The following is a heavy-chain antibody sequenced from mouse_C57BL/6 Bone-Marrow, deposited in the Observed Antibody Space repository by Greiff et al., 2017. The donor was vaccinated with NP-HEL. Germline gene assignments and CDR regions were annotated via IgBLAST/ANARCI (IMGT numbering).Heavy chain of an antibody. Sequence: QQSCKASGYTFTSYWMHWVKQRPGRGLEWIGRIDPNSGGTKYNEKFKSKATLTVDKPSSTAYMQLSSLTSEDSAVYYCARDYYGNYVGFAYWGQGTLVTVSA. V-gene: IGHV1-72*01. J-gene: IGHJ3*01. CDR1: GYTFTSYW. CDR2: IDPNSGGT. CDR3: ARDYYGNYVGFAY. D-gene: IGHD2-1*01.